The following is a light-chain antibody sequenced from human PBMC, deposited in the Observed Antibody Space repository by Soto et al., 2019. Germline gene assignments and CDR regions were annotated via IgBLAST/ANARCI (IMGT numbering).Light chain of an antibody. CDR2: GAS. CDR1: QSVSRN. Sequence: EILMTQSPATLSVSPGERATLSCRASQSVSRNLAWFQQKPGQAPRLLIYGASSRASGIPARFSGSGSGTEFTLTISSLQSEDFAVYYCQQYNKWPPWTFGHGTKWIS. J-gene: IGKJ1*01. CDR3: QQYNKWPPWT. V-gene: IGKV3-15*01.